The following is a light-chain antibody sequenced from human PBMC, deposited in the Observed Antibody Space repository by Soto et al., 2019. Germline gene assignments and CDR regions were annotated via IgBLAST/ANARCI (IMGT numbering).Light chain of an antibody. Sequence: SYELTQPPSVSVAPGQTARMTCAGTDIGSKSVHWYQKRPGQAPVLVVYDDSDRPSGIPERFSGSNSGTTATLIISRVGAGDEADYFCQVWYINTDHVVFGGGTKLTVL. CDR3: QVWYINTDHVV. CDR2: DDS. CDR1: DIGSKS. J-gene: IGLJ2*01. V-gene: IGLV3-21*02.